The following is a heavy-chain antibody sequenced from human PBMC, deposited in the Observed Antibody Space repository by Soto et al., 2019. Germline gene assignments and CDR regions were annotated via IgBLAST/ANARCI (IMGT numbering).Heavy chain of an antibody. Sequence: TLSLTCTVSGGSISSGFYYWGWIRRPPGKGLEYIGSQYYAGSTYYNPSLKSRVTILVDTSKNQFSLKLSSVTAADTAVYFCARGDDFAGNDYFDYWGQGTLVTVSS. J-gene: IGHJ4*02. CDR2: QYYAGST. CDR3: ARGDDFAGNDYFDY. V-gene: IGHV4-39*01. CDR1: GGSISSGFYY. D-gene: IGHD1-1*01.